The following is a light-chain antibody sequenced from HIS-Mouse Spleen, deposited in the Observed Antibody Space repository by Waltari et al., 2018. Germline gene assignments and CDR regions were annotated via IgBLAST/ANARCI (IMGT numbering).Light chain of an antibody. J-gene: IGLJ2*01. Sequence: QSVLTQPPSASGTPGPRVTISCSGRSSTLGSNTGHWYQHLPGTAPKLLSYSNNQRPSGVPDRFSGSKSCTSASLAISGLQSEDEADYYCAAWDDSLNGVVFGGGTKLTVL. CDR2: SNN. V-gene: IGLV1-44*01. CDR1: SSTLGSNT. CDR3: AAWDDSLNGVV.